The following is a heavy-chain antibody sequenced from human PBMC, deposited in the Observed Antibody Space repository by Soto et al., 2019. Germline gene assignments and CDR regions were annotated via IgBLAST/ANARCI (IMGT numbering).Heavy chain of an antibody. CDR1: GGSISSGGFY. D-gene: IGHD3-16*01. CDR3: AREGEEMIAGFDP. J-gene: IGHJ5*02. CDR2: IYNSGST. Sequence: PSETLSLTCTVSGGSISSGGFYWTWIRQHPGKGLEWIGYIYNSGSTYYNPSLKSRLTISVDTSKNQFFLKLSSVTAADTAVYYCAREGEEMIAGFDPWGQGTLVTVSS. V-gene: IGHV4-31*03.